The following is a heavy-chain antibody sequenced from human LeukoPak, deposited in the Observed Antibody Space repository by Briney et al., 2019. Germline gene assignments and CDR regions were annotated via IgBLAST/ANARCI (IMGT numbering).Heavy chain of an antibody. CDR2: IIPIFGTA. J-gene: IGHJ4*02. V-gene: IGHV1-69*13. D-gene: IGHD3-22*01. CDR3: ARGGSDSSGYYYGVDY. CDR1: GGAFSSYA. Sequence: ASVKVSCKASGGAFSSYAISWVRQAPGQGLEWMGEIIPIFGTANYAQKFQGRVTITADESTSTAYMELSSLRSEDTAVYYCARGGSDSSGYYYGVDYWGQGTLVTVSS.